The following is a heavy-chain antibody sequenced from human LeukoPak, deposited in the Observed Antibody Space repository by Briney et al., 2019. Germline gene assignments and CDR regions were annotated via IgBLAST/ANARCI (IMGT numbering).Heavy chain of an antibody. Sequence: SETLSLTCTVSGGSISSYYWSWIRQPPGKGLEWIGYISYSGSTNYNPSPKSRVTISVDTSKNQFSLKLSSVTAADTAVYYCARYVWGSYPTFEDYWGQGTLVTVSS. J-gene: IGHJ4*02. V-gene: IGHV4-59*01. CDR1: GGSISSYY. CDR2: ISYSGST. CDR3: ARYVWGSYPTFEDY. D-gene: IGHD3-16*02.